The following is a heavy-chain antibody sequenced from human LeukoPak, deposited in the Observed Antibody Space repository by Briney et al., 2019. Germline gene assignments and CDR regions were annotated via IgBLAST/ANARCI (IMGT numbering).Heavy chain of an antibody. Sequence: PSETLSLTCTVSGGSISSYYWSWIRQPPGKGLEWIGYIYYSGSTNYNPPLKSRVTISVDTSKNQFSLKLSSVTAADTAVYYCARHGPYYDFWSGYQFPHYFDYWGQGTLVTVSS. CDR3: ARHGPYYDFWSGYQFPHYFDY. J-gene: IGHJ4*02. V-gene: IGHV4-59*08. D-gene: IGHD3-3*01. CDR2: IYYSGST. CDR1: GGSISSYY.